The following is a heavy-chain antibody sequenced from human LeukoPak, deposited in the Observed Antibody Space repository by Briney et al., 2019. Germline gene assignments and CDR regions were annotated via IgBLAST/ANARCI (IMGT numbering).Heavy chain of an antibody. CDR1: GLTFSSYG. CDR2: ISYDGSNK. J-gene: IGHJ5*02. V-gene: IGHV3-30*18. Sequence: PGGSLRLSCAASGLTFSSYGMHWVRQAPGKGLEWVAVISYDGSNKYYADSVKGRFTISRDNSKNTLYLQMNSLRAEDTAVYYCAKDPGVAVAGSSGWFDPWGQGTLVTVSS. CDR3: AKDPGVAVAGSSGWFDP. D-gene: IGHD6-19*01.